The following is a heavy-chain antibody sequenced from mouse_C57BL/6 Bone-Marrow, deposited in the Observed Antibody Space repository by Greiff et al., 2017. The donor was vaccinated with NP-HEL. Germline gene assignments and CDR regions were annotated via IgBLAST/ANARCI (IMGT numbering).Heavy chain of an antibody. Sequence: EVMLVESEGGLVQPGSSMKLSCTASGFTFSDYYMAWVRQVPEKGLEWVANINYDGSSTYYLDSLKSRFIISRDDAKNILYLQMSSLKSEDTATYYCARVYYGNYTSYWYFDVWGTGTTVTVSS. D-gene: IGHD2-1*01. CDR3: ARVYYGNYTSYWYFDV. V-gene: IGHV5-16*01. J-gene: IGHJ1*03. CDR1: GFTFSDYY. CDR2: INYDGSST.